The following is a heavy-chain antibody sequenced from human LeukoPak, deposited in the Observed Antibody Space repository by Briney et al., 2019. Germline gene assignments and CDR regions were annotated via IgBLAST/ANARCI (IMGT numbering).Heavy chain of an antibody. V-gene: IGHV1-69*05. CDR1: GGTFSSYA. CDR3: ASFEAADYYYYYYMDV. CDR2: IIPIFGTA. J-gene: IGHJ6*03. Sequence: GASVKVSCKASGGTFSSYAISWVRQAPGQGLEWMGGIIPIFGTANYAQKFQGRVTITTDESTSTAYMELSSLRSEDTAVYYCASFEAADYYYYYYMDVWGQGTTVTVSS. D-gene: IGHD2-15*01.